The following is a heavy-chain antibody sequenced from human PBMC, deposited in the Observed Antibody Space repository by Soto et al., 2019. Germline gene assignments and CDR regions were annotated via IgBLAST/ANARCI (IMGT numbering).Heavy chain of an antibody. J-gene: IGHJ2*01. CDR1: GGSVSGGSYC. CDR3: ARVPLTTYFDL. V-gene: IGHV4-61*01. D-gene: IGHD3-9*01. CDR2: VYNSGST. Sequence: QVQLQESGPGLVKPSETLSLTCTVSGGSVSGGSYCWSWIRQPPGKGLECIGYVYNSGSTTYNPSLKSRVTISVDTSKHEFSLGLSSVTAAATAVYYCARVPLTTYFDLWGRGTLVTVSS.